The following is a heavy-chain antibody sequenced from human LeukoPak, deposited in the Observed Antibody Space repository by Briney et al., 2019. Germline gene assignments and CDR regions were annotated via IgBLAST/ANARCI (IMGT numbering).Heavy chain of an antibody. CDR3: AKENSPYYYYYMDV. V-gene: IGHV3-48*01. D-gene: IGHD2/OR15-2a*01. CDR1: GFTFSSYS. Sequence: SGGSLRLSCAASGFTFSSYSMNWVRQAPGKGLEWVSYISSSSSTIYYADSVKGRFTISRDNSKNTLYLQMNSLRAEDTAVYYCAKENSPYYYYYMDVWGKGTTVTVSS. J-gene: IGHJ6*03. CDR2: ISSSSSTI.